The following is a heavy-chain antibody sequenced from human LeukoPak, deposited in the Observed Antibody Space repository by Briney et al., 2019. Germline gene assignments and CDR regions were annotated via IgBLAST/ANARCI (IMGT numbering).Heavy chain of an antibody. CDR1: GGSISSYY. J-gene: IGHJ4*02. Sequence: SETLSLTCTVSGGSISSYYWSWIRQPPGKGLEWIGYIYYSGSTNYNPSLKSRVTISVKTSKNQFSLKLRSVTAADTAVYYCARDIAVAGTFFDYWGQGTLVTVSS. V-gene: IGHV4-59*01. D-gene: IGHD6-19*01. CDR3: ARDIAVAGTFFDY. CDR2: IYYSGST.